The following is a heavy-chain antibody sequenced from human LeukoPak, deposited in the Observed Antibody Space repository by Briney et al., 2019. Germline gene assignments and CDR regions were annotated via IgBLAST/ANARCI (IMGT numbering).Heavy chain of an antibody. CDR2: IKQDGSEK. D-gene: IGHD6-6*01. CDR1: GFTFSSYW. V-gene: IGHV3-7*03. CDR3: AKERVRYSSSGSFDY. Sequence: GGSLRLSCAASGFTFSSYWMSWVRQAPGKGLEWVANIKQDGSEKYYVDSVKGRFTISRDNAKNSLYLQMNSLRAEDTAVYYCAKERVRYSSSGSFDYWGQGTLVTVSS. J-gene: IGHJ4*02.